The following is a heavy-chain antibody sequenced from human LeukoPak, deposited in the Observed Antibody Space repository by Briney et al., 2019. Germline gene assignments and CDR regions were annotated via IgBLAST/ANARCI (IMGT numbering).Heavy chain of an antibody. J-gene: IGHJ4*02. CDR3: ARIWDYGDYSFDY. CDR1: GFTFSSYS. V-gene: IGHV3-21*01. CDR2: ISSSSSYI. D-gene: IGHD4-17*01. Sequence: GGSLRLSCAASGFTFSSYSMSWVRQAPGKGLEWVSSISSSSSYIYYAASVKGRFTISRDNAKNSLYLQMNSVRAEDTAVYYCARIWDYGDYSFDYWGQGTLVTVSS.